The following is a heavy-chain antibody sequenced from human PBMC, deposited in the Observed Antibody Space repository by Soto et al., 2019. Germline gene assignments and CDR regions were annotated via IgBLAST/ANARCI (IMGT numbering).Heavy chain of an antibody. V-gene: IGHV3-53*01. Sequence: PGGSLRLSCAASGFTVSDNYISWVRQAPGEGLDWVSVIYSGGNTYYADSVKGRFTISRDDSKNTVYLQMNSLRAEDTAVYYCAKVVKGATPDAFDIWGQGTMVTVSS. CDR3: AKVVKGATPDAFDI. CDR2: IYSGGNT. CDR1: GFTVSDNY. J-gene: IGHJ3*02. D-gene: IGHD1-26*01.